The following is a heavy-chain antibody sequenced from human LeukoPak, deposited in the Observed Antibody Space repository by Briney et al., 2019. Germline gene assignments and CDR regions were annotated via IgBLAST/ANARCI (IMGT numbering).Heavy chain of an antibody. J-gene: IGHJ5*01. CDR3: TRDRSTPGINGLDP. CDR1: GESFSAYS. Sequence: PSETLSLTCAVYGESFSAYSWNWIRQSPGKGLEWIGEINHSGSTNYNPSLKSRVTISVDASKNQTSKRQISLNCNSVTAADTAVYYCTRDRSTPGINGLDPWGQGTLVTVPS. V-gene: IGHV4-34*01. CDR2: INHSGST. D-gene: IGHD1-26*01.